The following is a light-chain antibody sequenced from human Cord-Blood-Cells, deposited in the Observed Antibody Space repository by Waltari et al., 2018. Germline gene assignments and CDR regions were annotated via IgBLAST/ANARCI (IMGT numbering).Light chain of an antibody. CDR2: AAS. CDR1: QGISNS. V-gene: IGKV1-NL1*01. CDR3: QQYYSTLYT. J-gene: IGKJ2*01. Sequence: DIQMTQSPSSLSASVGDRVTITCRASQGISNSLAWYQQKPGKAPKLLLYAASRLESGVPSRFSSSGSGTDYTLTISSLQPEDFATYYCQQYYSTLYTFSQGTKLEIK.